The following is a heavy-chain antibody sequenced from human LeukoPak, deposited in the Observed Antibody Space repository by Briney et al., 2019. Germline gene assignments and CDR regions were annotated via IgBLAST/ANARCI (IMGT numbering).Heavy chain of an antibody. Sequence: GGSLRLSCAASGFTVSSNYMSWVRQAPGKGLEWVSVIYSGGSTYYADSVKGRFTISRDNSKNTLYLQMNSLRAEDTAVYYCAKGSASIIAAAGSLFDYWGQGALVTVSS. CDR2: IYSGGST. CDR3: AKGSASIIAAAGSLFDY. CDR1: GFTVSSNY. D-gene: IGHD6-13*01. V-gene: IGHV3-66*01. J-gene: IGHJ4*02.